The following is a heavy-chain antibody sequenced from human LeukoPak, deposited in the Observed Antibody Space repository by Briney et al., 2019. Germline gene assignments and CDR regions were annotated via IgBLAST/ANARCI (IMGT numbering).Heavy chain of an antibody. CDR3: AKDCGGDCFSSFDY. V-gene: IGHV3-23*01. CDR1: GFTFNSYA. D-gene: IGHD2-21*02. Sequence: GGSLRLSCAASGFTFNSYAMNWVRQAPGKGLEWVSGISGPGSSTYYADSVKGRFTISRDNSQNTLYLQMNSLRAEDTAVYYCAKDCGGDCFSSFDYWGQGTLVTVSS. J-gene: IGHJ4*02. CDR2: ISGPGSST.